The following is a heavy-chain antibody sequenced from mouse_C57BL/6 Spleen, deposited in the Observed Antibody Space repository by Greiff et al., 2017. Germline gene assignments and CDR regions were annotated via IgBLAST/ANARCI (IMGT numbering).Heavy chain of an antibody. CDR1: GFNIKDDY. CDR2: IDPVNGVT. V-gene: IGHV14-4*01. D-gene: IGHD1-1*01. CDR3: TTGHCGSFVDY. J-gene: IGHJ2*01. Sequence: EVQLQQSGPELVRPGASVKLSCTASGFNIKDDYMHWVKQRPEQGLEWIGWIDPVNGVTEYASKFQGKATITADKSSNTAYVQLGSLTSENTAVYYFTTGHCGSFVDYWGQGTTLTDSS.